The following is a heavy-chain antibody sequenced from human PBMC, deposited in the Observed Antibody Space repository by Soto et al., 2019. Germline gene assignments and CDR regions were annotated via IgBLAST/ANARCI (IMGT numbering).Heavy chain of an antibody. CDR3: GKGHVMTTVVRPYYDDGMDV. D-gene: IGHD4-17*01. Sequence: QVQLVESGGGVVQPGRSLRLSCAASGFTFSSYGMHWVRQAPGKGLEWVAVISYDGSKKYYADYVKGRFPISRDNSKNTLYVQMNHLRGEDTAVYYCGKGHVMTTVVRPYYDDGMDVWGQGTTVTAFS. J-gene: IGHJ6*02. V-gene: IGHV3-30*18. CDR2: ISYDGSKK. CDR1: GFTFSSYG.